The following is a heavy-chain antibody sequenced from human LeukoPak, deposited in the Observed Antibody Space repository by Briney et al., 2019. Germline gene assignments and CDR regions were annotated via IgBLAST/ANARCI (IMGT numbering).Heavy chain of an antibody. V-gene: IGHV5-51*01. J-gene: IGHJ5*02. CDR1: GYRFTSYW. CDR3: ARSPRASVGATGGWFDP. Sequence: GESLKISCKGSGYRFTSYWIGWVRQMPREGLEGMGIIYPGDSDTRYSPSFQGQVTISADRSISTAYPQWSSLKASDSAMYYCARSPRASVGATGGWFDPWGQGTLVTVSS. D-gene: IGHD1-26*01. CDR2: IYPGDSDT.